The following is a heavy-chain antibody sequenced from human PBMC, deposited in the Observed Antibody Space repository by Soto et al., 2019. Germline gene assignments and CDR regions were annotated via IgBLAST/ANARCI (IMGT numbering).Heavy chain of an antibody. V-gene: IGHV3-23*01. J-gene: IGHJ3*02. CDR3: AKDWSITMVRGDAFDI. CDR2: ISGSGGST. D-gene: IGHD3-10*01. Sequence: GGSLRLSCAASGFTFSSYAMSWVRQAPGKGLEWVSAISGSGGSTYYADSVKGRFTISRDNSKNTLYLQMNSLRAEDTAVYYCAKDWSITMVRGDAFDIWGQGTMVTVSS. CDR1: GFTFSSYA.